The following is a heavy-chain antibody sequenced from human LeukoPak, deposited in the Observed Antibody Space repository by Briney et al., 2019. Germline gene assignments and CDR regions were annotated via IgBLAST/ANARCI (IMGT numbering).Heavy chain of an antibody. CDR1: GYTLTELS. V-gene: IGHV1-24*01. Sequence: ASVKVSCKVSGYTLTELSMHWVRQAPGKGLEWMGGFDPEDGETIYAQKFQGRVTMTEDTSTDTAYMELSSLRSEDTAVYFCATVDIVVVPAVYFDYWAREPWSPSPQ. CDR2: FDPEDGET. D-gene: IGHD2-2*03. J-gene: IGHJ4*02. CDR3: ATVDIVVVPAVYFDY.